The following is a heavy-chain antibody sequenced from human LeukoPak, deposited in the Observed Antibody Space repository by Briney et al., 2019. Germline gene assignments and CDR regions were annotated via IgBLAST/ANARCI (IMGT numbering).Heavy chain of an antibody. CDR1: GFTFSTYA. CDR3: AKVRPRSIAVAGTYYFDY. V-gene: IGHV3-30*04. J-gene: IGHJ4*02. D-gene: IGHD6-19*01. CDR2: ISYDGSSK. Sequence: GGSLRLSCAASGFTFSTYAMHWVRQAPGKGLEWVAVISYDGSSKYYADSVKGRFTISRDNSKNTLYLQMNSLRAEDTAVYYCAKVRPRSIAVAGTYYFDYWGQGTLVTVSS.